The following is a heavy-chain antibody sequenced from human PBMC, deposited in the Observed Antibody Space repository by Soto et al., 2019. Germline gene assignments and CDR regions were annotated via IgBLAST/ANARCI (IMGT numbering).Heavy chain of an antibody. CDR3: ARDHDFWSGTYGMDV. CDR2: IIPIFGTA. V-gene: IGHV1-69*13. J-gene: IGHJ6*02. D-gene: IGHD3-3*01. CDR1: GGTFSSYA. Sequence: GASVKVSCKASGGTFSSYAISWVRQAPGQGLEWMGGIIPIFGTANYAQKFQGRVTITADESTSTAYMELSSLRSEDTAVYYCARDHDFWSGTYGMDVWAKGPRSPSP.